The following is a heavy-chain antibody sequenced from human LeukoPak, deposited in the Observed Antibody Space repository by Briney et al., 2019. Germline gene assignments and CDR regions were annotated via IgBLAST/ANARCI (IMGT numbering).Heavy chain of an antibody. CDR3: ASQHRNYYDSSGYYLVPWYFDL. Sequence: SVKVSCKASGGTFSSYAISWVRQAPGQGLEWMGGIIPIFGTANYAQKFQGRVTITADESTSTAYMELSSLRSEDTAVYYCASQHRNYYDSSGYYLVPWYFDLWGRGTLVTVSS. V-gene: IGHV1-69*01. J-gene: IGHJ2*01. CDR2: IIPIFGTA. D-gene: IGHD3-22*01. CDR1: GGTFSSYA.